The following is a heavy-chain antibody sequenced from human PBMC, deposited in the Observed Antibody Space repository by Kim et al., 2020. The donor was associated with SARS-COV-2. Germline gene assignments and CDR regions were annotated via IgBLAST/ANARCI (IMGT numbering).Heavy chain of an antibody. Sequence: GGSLRLSCAASGFTFSSYSMNWVRQAPGKGLEWVSSISSSSSYIYYADSVKGRFTISRDNAKNSLYLQMNSLRAEDTAVYYCARRCRDSSSWYYFDYWGQGTLVTVSS. CDR2: ISSSSSYI. CDR1: GFTFSSYS. J-gene: IGHJ4*02. D-gene: IGHD6-13*01. CDR3: ARRCRDSSSWYYFDY. V-gene: IGHV3-21*01.